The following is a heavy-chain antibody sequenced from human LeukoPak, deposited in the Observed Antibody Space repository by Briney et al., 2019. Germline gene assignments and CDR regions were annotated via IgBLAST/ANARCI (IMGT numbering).Heavy chain of an antibody. J-gene: IGHJ4*02. D-gene: IGHD2-15*01. CDR3: ANPPSDHGGSGYLDY. CDR1: GFTFSKYA. CDR2: ISDTGRST. Sequence: GGSLRLSCAASGFTFSKYAMTWVRQAPGKGLEWVSCISDTGRSTYYADPVKGRFIISRDNSKNTLYLQMNSLRAEDTAVYYCANPPSDHGGSGYLDYWGQGTLVTVSS. V-gene: IGHV3-23*01.